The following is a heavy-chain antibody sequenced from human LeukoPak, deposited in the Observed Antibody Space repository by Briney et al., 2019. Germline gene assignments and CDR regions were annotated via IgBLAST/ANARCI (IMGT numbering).Heavy chain of an antibody. V-gene: IGHV4-39*01. Sequence: SETLSLTCTVSGGSISSYYWGWIRQPPGKGLEWIGSIYYSGSTYYNPSLKSRVTISVDTSKNQFSLKLSSVTAADTAVYYCARTDYDSSGYYFDYWGQGTLVTVSS. CDR1: GGSISSYY. CDR2: IYYSGST. J-gene: IGHJ4*02. D-gene: IGHD3-22*01. CDR3: ARTDYDSSGYYFDY.